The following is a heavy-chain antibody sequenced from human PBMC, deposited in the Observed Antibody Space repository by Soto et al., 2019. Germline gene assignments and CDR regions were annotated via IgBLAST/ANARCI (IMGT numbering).Heavy chain of an antibody. J-gene: IGHJ5*02. Sequence: QVQLQESGPGLVKPSGTLSLTCAVSGGSISSSNWWSWVRQPPGKGLEWIGEIYHSGSTNYNPSPQSRVAISVDTSKNPFFLKLSSVAVSDTAVYYCASGYMVRGVMRWFDPWGQGTLVTVSS. CDR2: IYHSGST. D-gene: IGHD3-10*01. CDR3: ASGYMVRGVMRWFDP. CDR1: GGSISSSNW. V-gene: IGHV4-4*02.